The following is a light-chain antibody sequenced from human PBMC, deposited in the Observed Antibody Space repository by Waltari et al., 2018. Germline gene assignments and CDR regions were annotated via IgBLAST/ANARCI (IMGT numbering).Light chain of an antibody. V-gene: IGKV2-28*01. CDR3: LQALQTPLFA. CDR2: LDS. J-gene: IGKJ3*01. CDR1: QSLLHSNGYNF. Sequence: DIVMTQSPLSLPVTPGEPASISCRSSQSLLHSNGYNFLDWFLQKPGQSPHLLIYLDSNRASGVADRFSGSASGTDFALKNSRVEAEDVGVYHCLQALQTPLFALGPGTKVHIK.